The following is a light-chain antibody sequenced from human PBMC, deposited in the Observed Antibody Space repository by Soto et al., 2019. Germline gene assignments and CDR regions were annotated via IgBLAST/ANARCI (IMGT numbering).Light chain of an antibody. CDR1: SSDVGGYNY. Sequence: QSVLTQPASVSGSPGQSITISCTGTSSDVGGYNYVSWYQQHPGKAPKVMIYDVSNRPSGVSNRFSGSKSGNTASLTISGLQAEDEADYYCSSYTSSSTLVLFGGGTKVTVL. J-gene: IGLJ2*01. V-gene: IGLV2-14*01. CDR3: SSYTSSSTLVL. CDR2: DVS.